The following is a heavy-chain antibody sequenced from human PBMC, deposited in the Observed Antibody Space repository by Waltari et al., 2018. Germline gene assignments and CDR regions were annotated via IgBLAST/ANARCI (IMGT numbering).Heavy chain of an antibody. CDR1: GFPLLNPG. V-gene: IGHV3-15*01. J-gene: IGHJ4*02. Sequence: VQLVESGGGLVEPGGSLRLSCAASGFPLLNPGMTWVRQPPGKGLEWVGRIKPKTDGGTTDYAAPVKGRFTISRDDSKNTLYLLMNSLKTEDTAVYYCATRRLVPPHFDYWGQGTLVTVSS. CDR3: ATRRLVPPHFDY. D-gene: IGHD1-26*01. CDR2: IKPKTDGGTT.